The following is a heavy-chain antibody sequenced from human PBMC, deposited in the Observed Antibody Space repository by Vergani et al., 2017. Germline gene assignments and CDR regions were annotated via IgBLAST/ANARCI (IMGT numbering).Heavy chain of an antibody. CDR1: GGSISSYY. D-gene: IGHD3-3*01. CDR3: ARVLSCGVVRVGWFDP. J-gene: IGHJ5*02. Sequence: QVQLQESGPGLVKPSETLSLTCTVSGGSISSYYWSWIRQPPGKGLEWIGYSYYSGSTNYNPSLKSRVTISVDTSKNQFSLKLSSVTAADTAVYYCARVLSCGVVRVGWFDPWGQGTLVTVSS. V-gene: IGHV4-59*01. CDR2: SYYSGST.